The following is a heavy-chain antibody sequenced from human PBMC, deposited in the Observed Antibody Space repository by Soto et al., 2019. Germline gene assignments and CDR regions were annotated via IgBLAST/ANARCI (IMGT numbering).Heavy chain of an antibody. J-gene: IGHJ6*03. V-gene: IGHV1-18*01. CDR1: GYTCTSYG. CDR3: ARDRVGYCTNFLCYDQYYYYMDV. CDR2: ISAYNGNT. Sequence: DSVKVSCKASGYTCTSYGISWVRQAPGQGLEWMGWISAYNGNTNYAQKLQGRVTMTTDTSTSTAYMELRSLRSDDTAVYYCARDRVGYCTNFLCYDQYYYYMDVCGTVHTVTVSS. D-gene: IGHD2-8*01.